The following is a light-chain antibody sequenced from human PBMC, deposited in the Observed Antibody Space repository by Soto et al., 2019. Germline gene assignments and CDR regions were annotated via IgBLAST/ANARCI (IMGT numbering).Light chain of an antibody. CDR2: EVS. CDR1: SSDVGGYNY. V-gene: IGLV2-8*01. Sequence: QSVLTQPPSASGSPGQSVTISCTGTSSDVGGYNYVPWYQQHPGKAPKLMIYEVSKRPSGVPGRFSGDKSGNTASLTVSGLQGEDEADYYCSSYAGSNNLGFGGGTTVTVL. J-gene: IGLJ2*01. CDR3: SSYAGSNNLG.